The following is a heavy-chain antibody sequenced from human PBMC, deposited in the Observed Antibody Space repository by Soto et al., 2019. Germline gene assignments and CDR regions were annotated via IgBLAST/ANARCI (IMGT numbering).Heavy chain of an antibody. Sequence: FQGRVTITRDTSASTAYMELSSLRSDDTAVYYCARVAEPIDYLFYYWGQGTLVTGSS. CDR3: ARVAEPIDYLFYY. D-gene: IGHD4-17*01. V-gene: IGHV1-3*01. J-gene: IGHJ4*02.